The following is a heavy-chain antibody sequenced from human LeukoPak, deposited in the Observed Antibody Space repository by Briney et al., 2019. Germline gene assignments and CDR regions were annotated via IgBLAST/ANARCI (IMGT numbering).Heavy chain of an antibody. J-gene: IGHJ4*02. CDR2: IIPILGIA. V-gene: IGHV1-69*04. Sequence: ASVKVSCKASGGTFSSYAISWVRQAPGQGLEWRGRIIPILGIANYAQKFQGRVTITADKSTSTAYMELSRLRSEDTAVYYCARVEMATIFSLWGQGTLVTVSS. CDR1: GGTFSSYA. CDR3: ARVEMATIFSL. D-gene: IGHD5-24*01.